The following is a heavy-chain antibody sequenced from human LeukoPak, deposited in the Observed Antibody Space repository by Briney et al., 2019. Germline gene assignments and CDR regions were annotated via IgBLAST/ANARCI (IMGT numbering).Heavy chain of an antibody. V-gene: IGHV4-34*01. CDR3: ARGQEPDCSSTSCPNWFDP. Sequence: KPSETLSLTCAVYGGSFSGYYWSWIRQPPGKGLEWIGEINHSGSTNYNPSLKSRVTISVDTSKNQFSLKLSSVTAADTAVYYCARGQEPDCSSTSCPNWFDPRGQGTLVTVSS. J-gene: IGHJ5*02. CDR1: GGSFSGYY. CDR2: INHSGST. D-gene: IGHD2-2*01.